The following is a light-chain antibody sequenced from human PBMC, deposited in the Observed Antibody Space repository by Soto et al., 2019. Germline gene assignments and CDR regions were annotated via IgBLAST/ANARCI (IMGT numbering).Light chain of an antibody. CDR3: QYYSSSLSIT. CDR2: GAS. J-gene: IGKJ5*01. V-gene: IGKV3-20*01. CDR1: QSVRSTY. Sequence: EIVLTQSPGTLSLSPGERATLSCRASQSVRSTYLAWYQQKPGQAPRLLIHGASSRATGIPDRFSGSGSGTDFTLTISRLEPEDFAVYYCQYYSSSLSITFGQGTRLDMK.